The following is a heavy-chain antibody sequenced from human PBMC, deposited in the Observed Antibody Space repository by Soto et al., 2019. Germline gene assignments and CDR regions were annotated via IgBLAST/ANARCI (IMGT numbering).Heavy chain of an antibody. D-gene: IGHD1-7*01. Sequence: QLQLQESGPGLVKPSETLSLTCTVSGGSISSRSYYWGWIRQPPGKGLEWIGSIYYSGSTYYNPALKSRVTTSVDTSKNQFSLKLSSVTAADTAVYYCARHKLELRPAGDLNWFDPWGQGTLVTVSS. CDR2: IYYSGST. CDR1: GGSISSRSYY. CDR3: ARHKLELRPAGDLNWFDP. J-gene: IGHJ5*02. V-gene: IGHV4-39*01.